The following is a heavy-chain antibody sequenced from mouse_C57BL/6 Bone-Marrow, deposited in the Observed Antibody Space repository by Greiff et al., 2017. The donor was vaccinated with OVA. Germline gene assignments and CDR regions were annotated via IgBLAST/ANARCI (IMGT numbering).Heavy chain of an antibody. CDR1: GYTFTSYW. CDR2: IHPNSGST. CDR3: ARAYYGSLYAMDY. J-gene: IGHJ4*01. Sequence: QVQLKQPGAELVKPGASVKLSCKASGYTFTSYWMHWVKQRPGQGLEWIGMIHPNSGSTNYNEKFKSKATLTVDKSSSTAYMQLSSLTSEDSAVYDCARAYYGSLYAMDYWGQGTAVTVSS. D-gene: IGHD2-10*01. V-gene: IGHV1-64*01.